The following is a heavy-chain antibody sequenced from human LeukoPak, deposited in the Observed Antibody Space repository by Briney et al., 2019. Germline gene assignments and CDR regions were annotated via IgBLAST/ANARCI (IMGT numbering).Heavy chain of an antibody. CDR2: ISGGSDSA. D-gene: IGHD3-16*02. Sequence: GGSLRLSCAASGFTFSSYALSWVRQAPGKGLEWVSAISGGSDSAYYADSVKGRFTISRDNSKNTLYLQINSLRAEDTAIYYCAKYLHGGLSVIVAYCDSWGQGTGVTVSS. V-gene: IGHV3-23*01. J-gene: IGHJ4*02. CDR1: GFTFSSYA. CDR3: AKYLHGGLSVIVAYCDS.